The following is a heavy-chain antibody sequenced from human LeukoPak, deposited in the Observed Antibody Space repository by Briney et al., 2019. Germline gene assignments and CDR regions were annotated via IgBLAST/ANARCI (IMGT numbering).Heavy chain of an antibody. CDR3: ARGTGGSSLPFVFDY. Sequence: GASVKVSCKASEYTFTGYYIHWVRQAPGQGLEWMGWIYPNTGDSNYVQKFQGRVTITADESTSTAYMELSSLRSEDTAVYYCARGTGGSSLPFVFDYWGQGTLVTVSS. CDR2: IYPNTGDS. D-gene: IGHD6-6*01. V-gene: IGHV1-2*02. CDR1: EYTFTGYY. J-gene: IGHJ4*02.